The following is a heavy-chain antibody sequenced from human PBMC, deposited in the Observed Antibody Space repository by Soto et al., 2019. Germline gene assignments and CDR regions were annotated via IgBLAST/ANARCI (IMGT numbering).Heavy chain of an antibody. CDR2: INHSGST. V-gene: IGHV4-34*01. Sequence: SETLSLTCAVYGGSFSGYYWSWIRQPPGKGLEWIGEINHSGSTNYNPSLKSRVTISVDTSKNQFSLKLSSVTAADTAVYYCARVKGYYDFWSGYKQDYFDYWGQGTLVTVSS. D-gene: IGHD3-3*01. CDR1: GGSFSGYY. CDR3: ARVKGYYDFWSGYKQDYFDY. J-gene: IGHJ4*02.